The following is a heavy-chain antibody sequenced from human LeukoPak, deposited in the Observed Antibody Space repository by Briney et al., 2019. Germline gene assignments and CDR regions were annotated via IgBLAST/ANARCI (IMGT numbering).Heavy chain of an antibody. V-gene: IGHV4-4*07. Sequence: SETLSLTCTVSGGSISTYYWSWIRQPAGKGLEWIGRIYTSGSTNYNPSLKSRVTMSGDTSKNQFSLKLTSVTAADTAVYYCVCSGDRRWFDPWGQGTLVTVSS. CDR3: VCSGDRRWFDP. D-gene: IGHD3-10*02. CDR1: GGSISTYY. CDR2: IYTSGST. J-gene: IGHJ5*02.